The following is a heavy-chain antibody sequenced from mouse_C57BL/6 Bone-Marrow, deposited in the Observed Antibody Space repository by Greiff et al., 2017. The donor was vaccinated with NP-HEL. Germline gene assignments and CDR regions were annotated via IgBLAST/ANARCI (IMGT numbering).Heavy chain of an antibody. CDR2: IDPADSYT. J-gene: IGHJ2*01. Sequence: VQLQQPGAELVRPGTSVKLSCKASGYTFTSYWMHWVKQRPGQGLEWIGVIDPADSYTNYNQKFKGKATLTVDTSSSTAYMQLSSLTSEDSAVYYCASLFITTVVATDYWGQGTPLTVSS. CDR3: ASLFITTVVATDY. D-gene: IGHD1-1*01. V-gene: IGHV1-59*01. CDR1: GYTFTSYW.